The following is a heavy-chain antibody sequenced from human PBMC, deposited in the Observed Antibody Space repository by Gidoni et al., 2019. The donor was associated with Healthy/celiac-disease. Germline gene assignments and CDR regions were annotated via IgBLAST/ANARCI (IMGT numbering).Heavy chain of an antibody. CDR1: GFTFISYS. Sequence: EVQLVESGGGLVKPGGSLRLSCAASGFTFISYSMNWVRQAPGKGREWVSSISSSRSYIYYADSVKGRFTISRDNAKNSLYLQMNSLRAEDTAVYYCARVLAVANYYGMDVWGQGTTVTVSS. J-gene: IGHJ6*02. CDR2: ISSSRSYI. CDR3: ARVLAVANYYGMDV. V-gene: IGHV3-21*01. D-gene: IGHD6-19*01.